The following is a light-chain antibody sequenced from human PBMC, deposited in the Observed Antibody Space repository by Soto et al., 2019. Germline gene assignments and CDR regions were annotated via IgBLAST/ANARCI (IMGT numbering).Light chain of an antibody. CDR3: QQYNSYSQT. CDR2: KAS. J-gene: IGKJ1*01. CDR1: QTISSW. V-gene: IGKV1-5*03. Sequence: DIPMTQSPSPPSGSVGDRVPIPFRASQTISSWLAWYQQKPGKAPKLLIYKASTLKSGVPSRFSGSGSGTEFTLTISSLQPDDFATYYCQQYNSYSQTFGQGTKV.